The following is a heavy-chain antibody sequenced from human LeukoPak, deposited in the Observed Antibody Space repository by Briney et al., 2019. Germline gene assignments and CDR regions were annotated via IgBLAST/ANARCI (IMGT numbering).Heavy chain of an antibody. CDR1: GGSFSGYY. D-gene: IGHD1-7*01. Sequence: SETLSLTCAVYGGSFSGYYWSWIRQPPGKGLEWIGEINHSGSTNYNPSLKSRVTISVDTSKNQFSLKLSSVTAADTAVYYCARSPENSGPWGLGTLVTVSS. CDR3: ARSPENSGP. J-gene: IGHJ5*02. CDR2: INHSGST. V-gene: IGHV4-34*01.